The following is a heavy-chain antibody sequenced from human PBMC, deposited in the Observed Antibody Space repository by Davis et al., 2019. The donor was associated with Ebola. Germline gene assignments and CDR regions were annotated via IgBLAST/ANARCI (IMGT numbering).Heavy chain of an antibody. D-gene: IGHD6-13*01. Sequence: PGGSLRLSCAASGFTFSSYWMHWVRQAPGKGLVWVSRINSDGSSTSYADSVKGRFTISRDNAKNTLYLQMNSLRAEDTAVYYCARGAASYSYYYMDVWGKGTTVTVSS. V-gene: IGHV3-74*01. CDR3: ARGAASYSYYYMDV. CDR1: GFTFSSYW. CDR2: INSDGSST. J-gene: IGHJ6*03.